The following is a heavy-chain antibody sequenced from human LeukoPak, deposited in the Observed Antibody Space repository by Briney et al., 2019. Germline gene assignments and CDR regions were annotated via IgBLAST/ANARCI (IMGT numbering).Heavy chain of an antibody. CDR1: GFTFSSYG. J-gene: IGHJ4*02. CDR3: ARAPTSYYYFDY. V-gene: IGHV3-33*01. CDR2: IWYDGSNK. Sequence: PGRSLRLSCAASGFTFSSYGMHWVRQAPGKGLEWVAVIWYDGSNKYYADSVKGRFTISRDNSKSTLYLQMNSLRDEDTAVYYCARAPTSYYYFDYWGQGTLVTVSS. D-gene: IGHD1-26*01.